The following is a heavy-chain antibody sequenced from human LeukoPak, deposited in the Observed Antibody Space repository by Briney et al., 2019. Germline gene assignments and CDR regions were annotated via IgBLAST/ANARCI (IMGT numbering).Heavy chain of an antibody. CDR3: ASRYSGSYDY. J-gene: IGHJ4*02. CDR2: ISSSSSTI. V-gene: IGHV3-48*04. Sequence: GGSLRLSCAASGFTFSSYSMNWVRQAPGKGLEWVSYISSSSSTIYYADSVKGRFTISRDNAKNSLYLQMNSLRAEDTAVYYCASRYSGSYDYWGQGTLVTVSS. D-gene: IGHD1-26*01. CDR1: GFTFSSYS.